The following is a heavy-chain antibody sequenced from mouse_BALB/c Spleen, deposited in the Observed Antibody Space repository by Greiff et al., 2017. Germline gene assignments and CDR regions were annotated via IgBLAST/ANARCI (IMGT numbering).Heavy chain of an antibody. CDR3: TRSGMGFAY. CDR1: GYTFTSYY. Sequence: QVQLQQPGAELVKPGASVKLSCKASGYTFTSYYMYWVKQRPGQGLEWIGGINPSNGGTNFNEKFKSKATLTVDKSSSTAYMQLSSLTSEDSAVYYCTRSGMGFAYWGQGTLVTVSA. V-gene: IGHV1S81*02. J-gene: IGHJ3*01. CDR2: INPSNGGT.